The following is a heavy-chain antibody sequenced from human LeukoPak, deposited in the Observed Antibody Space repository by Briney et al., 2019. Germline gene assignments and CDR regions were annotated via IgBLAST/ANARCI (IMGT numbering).Heavy chain of an antibody. CDR1: GFTFSNYA. CDR2: ISGTGGRT. J-gene: IGHJ4*02. Sequence: GGSLRLSCTASGFTFSNYAMTWVRQAPGKGLEWVSSISGTGGRTYSADFVKGRFTISRDNAKNSLYLQMNSLRDEDTAVYYCASSGSYRFDYWGQGTLVTVSS. V-gene: IGHV3-23*01. D-gene: IGHD1-26*01. CDR3: ASSGSYRFDY.